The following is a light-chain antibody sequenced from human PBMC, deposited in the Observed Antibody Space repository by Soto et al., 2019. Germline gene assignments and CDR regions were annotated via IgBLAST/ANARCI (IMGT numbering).Light chain of an antibody. CDR1: QSVSSN. J-gene: IGKJ5*01. V-gene: IGKV3-15*01. CDR3: QQYNNGIT. Sequence: EIVMTQSPATLSVSPGERATLSCRASQSVSSNLAWYQQKPGQAPRLLIYGASSRATGIPVRFSGSGSGTEFTLTVSSLQSEDFAVYYCQQYNNGITFGQGTRLEIK. CDR2: GAS.